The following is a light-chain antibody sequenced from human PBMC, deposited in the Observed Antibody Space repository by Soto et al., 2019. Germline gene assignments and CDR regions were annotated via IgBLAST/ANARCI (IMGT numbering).Light chain of an antibody. CDR2: YDS. Sequence: SYELTQPPSVSVAPGKTARITCGGNNIGSKSVHWHQQKPGQAPVLVIYYDSDRPSGIPERFSGSNSGNTATLTISRVEAGDEADYYCQVWDSSSDVVFGGGTKLTVL. CDR3: QVWDSSSDVV. V-gene: IGLV3-21*04. J-gene: IGLJ2*01. CDR1: NIGSKS.